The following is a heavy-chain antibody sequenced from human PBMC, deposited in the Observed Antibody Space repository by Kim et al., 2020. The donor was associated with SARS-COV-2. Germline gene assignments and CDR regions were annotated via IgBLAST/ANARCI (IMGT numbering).Heavy chain of an antibody. V-gene: IGHV3-9*01. Sequence: GGSLRLSCAASGFTFDDYAMHWVRQAPGKGLEWVSGISWNSGSIGYADSVKGRFTISRDNAKNSLYLQMNSLRAEDTALYYCARNVDTAMVGDSNFDYWGQGTLVTVSS. CDR3: ARNVDTAMVGDSNFDY. J-gene: IGHJ4*02. D-gene: IGHD5-18*01. CDR1: GFTFDDYA. CDR2: ISWNSGSI.